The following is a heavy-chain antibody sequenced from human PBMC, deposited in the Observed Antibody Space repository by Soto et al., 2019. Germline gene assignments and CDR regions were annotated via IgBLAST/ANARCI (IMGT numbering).Heavy chain of an antibody. V-gene: IGHV1-18*01. Sequence: ASVKVSCQASGYTFTSYGISWVRQAPAQGLEWMGWISAYNGHTNYAQKLQGRVTMTRDTSTSTAYMELRSLRSDDTAVYYCARGRQWLIDYWGQGTLVTVSS. CDR2: ISAYNGHT. CDR1: GYTFTSYG. D-gene: IGHD6-19*01. J-gene: IGHJ4*02. CDR3: ARGRQWLIDY.